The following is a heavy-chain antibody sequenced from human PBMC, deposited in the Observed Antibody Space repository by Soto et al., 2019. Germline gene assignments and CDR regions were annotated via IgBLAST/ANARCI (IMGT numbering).Heavy chain of an antibody. V-gene: IGHV3-23*01. Sequence: SGGSLRLSCAASGFTFNNYAMSWVRQAPGKGLEWVSSISGSGNSTYYADSVKGRFTISRDNSKNTLYLQLNTLRAEDTAVYYCAKDQPGVAARFDYWGQGTLVTVSS. D-gene: IGHD6-13*01. CDR3: AKDQPGVAARFDY. J-gene: IGHJ4*02. CDR2: ISGSGNST. CDR1: GFTFNNYA.